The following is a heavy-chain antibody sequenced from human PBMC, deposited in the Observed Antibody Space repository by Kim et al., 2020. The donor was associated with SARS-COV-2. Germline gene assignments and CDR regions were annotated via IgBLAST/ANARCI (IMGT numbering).Heavy chain of an antibody. V-gene: IGHV4-34*01. CDR3: ARLIPGIGFI. J-gene: IGHJ4*02. Sequence: SETLSLTCAVYGGSFSGYYWSWIRQPPGKGLEWIGEINHSGSTNYNPSLKSRVTISVDTSKNQFSLKLSSVTAADTAVYYCARLIPGIGFIWGQGTLVTVSS. D-gene: IGHD6-13*01. CDR2: INHSGST. CDR1: GGSFSGYY.